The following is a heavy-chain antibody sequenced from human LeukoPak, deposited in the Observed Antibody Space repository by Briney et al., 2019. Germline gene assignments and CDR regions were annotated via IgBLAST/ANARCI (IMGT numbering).Heavy chain of an antibody. V-gene: IGHV3-7*01. J-gene: IGHJ4*02. Sequence: GGSLRLSCAASGFTFSTYWMGWVRQAPGKGLEWVANINQDGSEKYSVDSVKGRFTISRDNAKSSLYLQMNSLRADDTAVYYCARDRALYDSRRGYYYTEDDYWGQGTLVTVSS. CDR2: INQDGSEK. D-gene: IGHD3-22*01. CDR1: GFTFSTYW. CDR3: ARDRALYDSRRGYYYTEDDY.